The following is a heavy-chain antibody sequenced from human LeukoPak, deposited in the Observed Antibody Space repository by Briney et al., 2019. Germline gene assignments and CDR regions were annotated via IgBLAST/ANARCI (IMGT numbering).Heavy chain of an antibody. J-gene: IGHJ4*02. D-gene: IGHD5-12*01. CDR1: GFTFSSYA. Sequence: PGGSLRLSCAASGFTFSSYAMHWVRPAPGKGLEWVAVISYDGSNKYYADSVKGRFTITRDNSKNTLYLQMNSLRAEDTAVYYCARSRSGYGFDYWGQGTLVTVSS. CDR2: ISYDGSNK. CDR3: ARSRSGYGFDY. V-gene: IGHV3-30*01.